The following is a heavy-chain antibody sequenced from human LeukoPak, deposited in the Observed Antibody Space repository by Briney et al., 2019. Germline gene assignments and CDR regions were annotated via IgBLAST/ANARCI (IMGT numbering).Heavy chain of an antibody. Sequence: GASVKVSCKASGYTFTSYGISWVRQAPGQGREWMGWISAYNGNTNYAQKLQGRVTMTTDTSTSTAYKELRSLRSDDTAVYYCARELRYFDWLSNYYYYYMDVWGKGTTVTVSS. CDR3: ARELRYFDWLSNYYYYYMDV. CDR1: GYTFTSYG. CDR2: ISAYNGNT. J-gene: IGHJ6*03. V-gene: IGHV1-18*01. D-gene: IGHD3-9*01.